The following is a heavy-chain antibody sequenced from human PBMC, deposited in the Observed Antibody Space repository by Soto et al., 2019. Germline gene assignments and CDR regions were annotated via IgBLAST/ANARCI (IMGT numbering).Heavy chain of an antibody. CDR3: GKGTRTFDF. D-gene: IGHD1-1*01. J-gene: IGHJ4*02. CDR2: ISTYNANT. V-gene: IGHV1-18*04. CDR1: GYSFATSG. Sequence: ASVKVSCKTSGYSFATSGICWVRQAPGQGLEWIGWISTYNANTAYAQNFQGRVTMTKGTSTSTVYMELRSLRPDDTAIYFCGKGTRTFDFWGQGTPVTVSS.